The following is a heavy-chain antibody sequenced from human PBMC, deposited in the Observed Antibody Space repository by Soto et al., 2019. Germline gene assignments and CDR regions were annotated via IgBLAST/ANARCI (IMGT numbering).Heavy chain of an antibody. CDR1: GFTFSSYS. D-gene: IGHD3-22*01. J-gene: IGHJ4*02. CDR2: ISSSSDTI. V-gene: IGHV3-48*02. Sequence: EVYLVESGGGLVQPGGSLRLSCTDSGFTFSSYSMNWVRQAPGKGLEWVSYISSSSDTIYYADSVKGRFTISRDNAKNSLYLQMNSLRDDDTAMYYCVREVGTMIVDTEYYFDYWGQGTLVTVSS. CDR3: VREVGTMIVDTEYYFDY.